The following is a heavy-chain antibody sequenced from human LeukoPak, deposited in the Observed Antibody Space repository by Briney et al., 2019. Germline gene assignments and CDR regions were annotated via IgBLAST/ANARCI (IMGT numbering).Heavy chain of an antibody. CDR2: NYPGDSDT. V-gene: IGHV5-51*01. D-gene: IGHD6-6*01. J-gene: IGHJ4*02. CDR3: AGSEYSSSAPIDF. CDR1: GYSFTSYW. Sequence: GESLKISCKGSGYSFTSYWIGWVRQMHGKGLGWMGINYPGDSDTRYRTSFRGEVTISAATSITTSFLQWSTLEASTTPMYYCAGSEYSSSAPIDFWGQGTLVTVSS.